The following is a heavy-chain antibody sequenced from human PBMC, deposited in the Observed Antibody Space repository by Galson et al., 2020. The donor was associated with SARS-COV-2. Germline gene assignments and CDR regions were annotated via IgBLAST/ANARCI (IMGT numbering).Heavy chain of an antibody. Sequence: SETLSLTCTVSGGSISSSSYYWGWIRQPPGKGLEWIGSIYYSGSTYYNPSLKSRVTISVDTSKNQFSLKLSSVTAADTAVYYCARGGPNYDFWSGYPHPLDYWGQGTLVTVSS. CDR2: IYYSGST. CDR3: ARGGPNYDFWSGYPHPLDY. J-gene: IGHJ4*02. D-gene: IGHD3-3*01. V-gene: IGHV4-39*07. CDR1: GGSISSSSYY.